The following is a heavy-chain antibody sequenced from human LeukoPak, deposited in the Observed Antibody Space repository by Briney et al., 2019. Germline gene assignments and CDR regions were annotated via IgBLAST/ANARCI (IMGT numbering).Heavy chain of an antibody. Sequence: GGSLRLSCAASGNYWMHWVRQVPGKGLVWVSHINSDGSWTSYADSVKGRFTISKDNAKNTVYLQMNSLRAEDTAVYHCAKEVASRSGSYYGSAFDIWGQGTMVTVSS. J-gene: IGHJ3*02. CDR1: GNYW. CDR2: INSDGSWT. V-gene: IGHV3-74*01. CDR3: AKEVASRSGSYYGSAFDI. D-gene: IGHD1-26*01.